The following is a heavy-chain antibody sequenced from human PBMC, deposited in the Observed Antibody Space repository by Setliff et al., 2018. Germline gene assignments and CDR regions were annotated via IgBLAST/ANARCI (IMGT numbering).Heavy chain of an antibody. D-gene: IGHD1-26*01. Sequence: ASVKVSCKASGYTSINYGISWVRQAPGQGLEWMGWISGSTDNTNYAQKFQGRVTMTRDTSISTAYMELSRLKYDDTAVYYCARDPKLVGAPERAFDYWGQGTQVTVSS. CDR3: ARDPKLVGAPERAFDY. CDR1: GYTSINYG. CDR2: ISGSTDNT. V-gene: IGHV1-18*01. J-gene: IGHJ4*02.